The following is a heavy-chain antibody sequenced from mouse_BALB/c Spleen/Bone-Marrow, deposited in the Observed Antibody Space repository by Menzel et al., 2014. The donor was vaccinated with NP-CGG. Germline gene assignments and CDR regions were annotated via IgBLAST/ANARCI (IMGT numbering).Heavy chain of an antibody. CDR2: IDPANGNT. V-gene: IGHV14-3*02. D-gene: IGHD1-1*01. CDR3: VRSREYYFDY. J-gene: IGHJ2*01. Sequence: EVQLQQSGAELVKPGASVKLSCTASGFNIEDTYMHWVKQRPEQGLEWIGRIDPANGNTKYDPKFQGKATITADTSSNTAYLQLSSLTSEDTAVHYCVRSREYYFDYWGQGTTLTVSS. CDR1: GFNIEDTY.